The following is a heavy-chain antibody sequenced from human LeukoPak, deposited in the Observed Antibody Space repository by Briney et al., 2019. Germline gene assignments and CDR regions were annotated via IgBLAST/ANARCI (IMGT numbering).Heavy chain of an antibody. V-gene: IGHV3-48*03. J-gene: IGHJ4*02. CDR2: ISSSGSTT. D-gene: IGHD5-12*01. CDR1: GFTFSSYE. CDR3: ARTMATIDFDY. Sequence: PGGSLRLSCAASGFTFSSYEMNWVRQAPGKGLEWVSYISSSGSTTYYADSVKGRFTISRDNAKNSLYLQMNSLRAEHTAVYYCARTMATIDFDYWGQGTLVTVSS.